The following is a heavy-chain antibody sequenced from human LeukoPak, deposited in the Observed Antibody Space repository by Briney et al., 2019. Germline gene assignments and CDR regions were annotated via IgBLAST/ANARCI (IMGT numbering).Heavy chain of an antibody. CDR1: GFTFSSYA. J-gene: IGHJ5*02. CDR2: ILHSGGT. D-gene: IGHD5-12*01. Sequence: PGGSLRLSCAASGFTFSSYAMSWVRQAPGKGLEWVSRILHSGGTFYADSVKGRFTISRDNSKNTLYLQMNSLRVEDTALYYCARGGYVSLDHWGQGSLVTVSS. CDR3: ARGGYVSLDH. V-gene: IGHV3-23*01.